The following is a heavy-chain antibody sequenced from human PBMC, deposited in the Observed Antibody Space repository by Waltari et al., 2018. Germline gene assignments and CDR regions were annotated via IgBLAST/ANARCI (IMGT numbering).Heavy chain of an antibody. V-gene: IGHV4-39*01. CDR1: GGSISSSSYY. D-gene: IGHD6-19*01. CDR3: ASFYSSGWYNYYGMDV. CDR2: IYYSGST. Sequence: QLQLQESGPGLVKPSETLSLPCTVSGGSISSSSYYWGWNRQPPGKGLEWIGSIYYSGSTYYNPSLKSRVTISVDTSKNQFSLKLSSVTAADTAVYYCASFYSSGWYNYYGMDVWGQGTTVTVSS. J-gene: IGHJ6*02.